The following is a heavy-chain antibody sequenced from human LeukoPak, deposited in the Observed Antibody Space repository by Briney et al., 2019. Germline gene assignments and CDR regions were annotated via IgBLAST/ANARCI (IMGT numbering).Heavy chain of an antibody. CDR1: GFTVSSNY. V-gene: IGHV3-53*01. J-gene: IGHJ6*02. Sequence: GGSLRLSCAASGFTVSSNYMSWVRQAPGKGLEWVSVIYSGGSTYYADSVKGRFTISRDNSKNTLYLQMNSLRAEDTAVYYCAGPTRSYYYYYAMDVWGQGTTVTVSS. CDR2: IYSGGST. CDR3: AGPTRSYYYYYAMDV.